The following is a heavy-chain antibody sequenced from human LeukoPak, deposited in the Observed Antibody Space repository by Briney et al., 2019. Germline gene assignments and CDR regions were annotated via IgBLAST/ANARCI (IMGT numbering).Heavy chain of an antibody. CDR2: IYCSGST. Sequence: TLSLTCPVSGGSISSGGYYWSWIRQHPGQGLEWIGYIYCSGSTYYNPSLKSRVTISVDTSKNQFSLKLSSVTAADTAVYYCARARVSSGYSYGYWFDPWGQGTLVTVSS. J-gene: IGHJ5*02. D-gene: IGHD5-18*01. V-gene: IGHV4-31*03. CDR3: ARARVSSGYSYGYWFDP. CDR1: GGSISSGGYY.